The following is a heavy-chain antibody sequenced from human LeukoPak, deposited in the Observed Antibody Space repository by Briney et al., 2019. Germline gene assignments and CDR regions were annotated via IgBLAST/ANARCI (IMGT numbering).Heavy chain of an antibody. CDR3: ARAASSSWYYYYYMDV. D-gene: IGHD6-13*01. CDR2: MNPNSGNT. V-gene: IGHV1-8*03. J-gene: IGHJ6*03. CDR1: GYTFTSYD. Sequence: ASVKVSCKASGYTFTSYDINWVRQATGQGLEWMGWMNPNSGNTGYAQKFQGRVTITRNTSISTAYMELSSLRSEDTAVYYCARAASSSWYYYYYMDVWGKGTTVTVSS.